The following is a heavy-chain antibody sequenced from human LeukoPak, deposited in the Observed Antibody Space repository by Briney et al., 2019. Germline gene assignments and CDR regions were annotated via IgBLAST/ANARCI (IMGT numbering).Heavy chain of an antibody. CDR2: IYYSGST. V-gene: IGHV4-4*02. Sequence: SGTLSLTCAVSGGSISSSNWWSWVRQHPGKGLEWIGYIYYSGSTYYNPSLKSRVTISVDTSKNQFSLKLSSVTAADTAVYYCARYSGYGCFDYWGQGTLVTVSS. D-gene: IGHD5-12*01. CDR1: GGSISSSNW. J-gene: IGHJ4*02. CDR3: ARYSGYGCFDY.